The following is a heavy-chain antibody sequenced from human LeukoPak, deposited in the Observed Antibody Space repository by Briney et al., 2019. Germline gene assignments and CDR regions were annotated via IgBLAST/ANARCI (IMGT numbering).Heavy chain of an antibody. Sequence: GGSLRLSCAASGFTFSSYGMRWVRQAPGKGLEWVAVIWYDGSNKYYADSVKGRFTISRDNSKNTLYLQMNSLRAEDTAVYYCASIAAAGSVHFDYWGQGTLVTVSS. V-gene: IGHV3-33*01. CDR1: GFTFSSYG. CDR3: ASIAAAGSVHFDY. CDR2: IWYDGSNK. J-gene: IGHJ4*02. D-gene: IGHD6-13*01.